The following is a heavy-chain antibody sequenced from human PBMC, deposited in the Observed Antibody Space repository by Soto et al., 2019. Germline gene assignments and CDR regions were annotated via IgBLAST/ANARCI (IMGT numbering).Heavy chain of an antibody. V-gene: IGHV4-39*01. CDR2: INYSGTT. D-gene: IGHD2-8*01. CDR1: GASISSPSYY. CDR3: VRLPNRPMAGDD. Sequence: QLQESGPGLVKPSETLSLTCTVSGASISSPSYYWGWHRQSPGKGLEWIGSINYSGTTHYNTSLESRVPLSLDTSNMQCSLYLTSVTASDTAIYYCVRLPNRPMAGDDWGQGTLVTVSS. J-gene: IGHJ4*02.